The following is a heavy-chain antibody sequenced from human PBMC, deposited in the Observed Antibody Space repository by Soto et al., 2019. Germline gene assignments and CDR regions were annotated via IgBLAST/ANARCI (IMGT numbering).Heavy chain of an antibody. Sequence: QVQLVQSGAEVKKPGASVKVSCKASGYTFTGYYMHWVRQAPGQGLEWMGWINPNSGGTNYAQKFQGWVTMTRDTSISTAYMELSRLRSDDTAVYYCARSYYDSSGFSNDACDIWGQGTMVTVSS. D-gene: IGHD3-22*01. CDR1: GYTFTGYY. CDR3: ARSYYDSSGFSNDACDI. J-gene: IGHJ3*02. CDR2: INPNSGGT. V-gene: IGHV1-2*04.